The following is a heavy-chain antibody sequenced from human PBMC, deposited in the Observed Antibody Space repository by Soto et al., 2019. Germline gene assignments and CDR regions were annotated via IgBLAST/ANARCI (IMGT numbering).Heavy chain of an antibody. V-gene: IGHV1-18*01. J-gene: IGHJ4*02. Sequence: QVQLVQSGAEVKKPGASVKVSCKASGHTFTSYGISWVRQAPGQGLEWMGWISAYNGNTNYAQKLQGRVTMTTDTSTSTAYMELRGLRSDDTAVYYGARDGLVHSLEGTGLWDYWGQGTLVTVSS. CDR1: GHTFTSYG. CDR3: ARDGLVHSLEGTGLWDY. D-gene: IGHD6-19*01. CDR2: ISAYNGNT.